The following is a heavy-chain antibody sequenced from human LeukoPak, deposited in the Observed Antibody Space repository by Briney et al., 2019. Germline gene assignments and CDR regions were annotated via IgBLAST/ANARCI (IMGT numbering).Heavy chain of an antibody. CDR3: ARVVDYEEYYYYRDV. D-gene: IGHD4-17*01. CDR2: IIPIFGTA. V-gene: IGHV1-69*01. J-gene: IGHJ6*03. Sequence: ASVKVSCKASGGTFSSYAISWVRQAPGQGLEWMGGIIPIFGTANYAQKFQGRVTITADESTSTAYMELSSLRSEDTAVYYWARVVDYEEYYYYRDVWGKGTTVTVSS. CDR1: GGTFSSYA.